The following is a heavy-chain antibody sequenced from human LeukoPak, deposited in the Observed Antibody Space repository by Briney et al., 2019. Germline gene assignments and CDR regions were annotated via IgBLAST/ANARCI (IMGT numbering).Heavy chain of an antibody. D-gene: IGHD2-15*01. CDR2: IYYSGST. V-gene: IGHV4-59*12. Sequence: SETLSLTCTVSGGSISSYYWSWIRQPPGKGLEWIGSIYYSGSTYYNPSLKSRVTISVDTSKNQFSLKLSSVTAADTAVYYCARRSVPALQDYWGQGTLVTVSS. CDR3: ARRSVPALQDY. J-gene: IGHJ4*02. CDR1: GGSISSYY.